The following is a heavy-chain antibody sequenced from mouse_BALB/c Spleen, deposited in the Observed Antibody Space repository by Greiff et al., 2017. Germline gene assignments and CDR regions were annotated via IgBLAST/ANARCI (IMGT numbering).Heavy chain of an antibody. CDR2: IDPFNGGT. J-gene: IGHJ2*01. Sequence: EVQLQQSGPELMKPGASVKISCKASGYSFTSYYMHWVKQSHGKSLEWIGYIDPFNGGTSYNQKFKGKATLTVDKSSSTAYMHLSSLTSEDSAVYYCARRAPTGYFDYWGQGTTLTVSS. D-gene: IGHD4-1*02. CDR3: ARRAPTGYFDY. CDR1: GYSFTSYY. V-gene: IGHV1S135*01.